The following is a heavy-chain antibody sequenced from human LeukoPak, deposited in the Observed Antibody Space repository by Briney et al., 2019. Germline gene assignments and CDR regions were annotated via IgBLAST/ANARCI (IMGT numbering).Heavy chain of an antibody. V-gene: IGHV3-7*01. CDR1: GLTFSSSW. D-gene: IGHD1-14*01. CDR2: INPDGIKR. Sequence: GSLRLSCAVSGLTFSSSWMDWVRQAPGKGLEWVASINPDGIKRYSADSVKGRFTISRDNARNSLYLQMDSLRVEDTAFYYCARGLAFNRLDYWGQGVLVTGS. CDR3: ARGLAFNRLDY. J-gene: IGHJ4*02.